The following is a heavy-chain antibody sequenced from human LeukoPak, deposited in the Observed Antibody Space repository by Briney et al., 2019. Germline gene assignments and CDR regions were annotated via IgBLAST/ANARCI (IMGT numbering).Heavy chain of an antibody. Sequence: QPGRSLRLSCAASGFTFSSYAMHWVRQAPGKGLEWVAVISYDGSNKYYADSVKGRFTISRDNSKNTLYLQMNSLRAEDTAVYYCARDASMVYYYYMDVWGKGTTVTVSS. CDR3: ARDASMVYYYYMDV. V-gene: IGHV3-30-3*01. CDR2: ISYDGSNK. J-gene: IGHJ6*03. D-gene: IGHD2-8*01. CDR1: GFTFSSYA.